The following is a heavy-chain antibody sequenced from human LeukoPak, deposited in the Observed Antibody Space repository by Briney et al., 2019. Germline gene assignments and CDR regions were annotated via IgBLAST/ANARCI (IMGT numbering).Heavy chain of an antibody. J-gene: IGHJ4*02. CDR2: ISSSSCYI. D-gene: IGHD3-3*01. CDR1: GFTLSSYS. Sequence: GGSLRLSCAASGFTLSSYSMNWVRQAPGKGREGGSSISSSSCYIYYADSVKGRFTISRDNAKNSLYLQLNSLRAEDTDVYYCARDNVFEWLAHFDYWGQGTLVTVSS. V-gene: IGHV3-21*01. CDR3: ARDNVFEWLAHFDY.